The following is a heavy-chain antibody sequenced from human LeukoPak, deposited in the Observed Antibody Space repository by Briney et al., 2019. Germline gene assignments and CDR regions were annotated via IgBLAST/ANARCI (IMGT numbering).Heavy chain of an antibody. D-gene: IGHD2-2*01. CDR3: ARRYDQFVY. V-gene: IGHV4-34*01. Sequence: SETLSLTCAVYRGSFRGYYSSWIRDPPRKGLECGGDINHSGSTKHTPPLTSRVTKSVDTSTKQCSLNLCYVTASDTRMCYCARRYDQFVYWGRGTLVTVSS. CDR1: RGSFRGYY. J-gene: IGHJ4*02. CDR2: INHSGST.